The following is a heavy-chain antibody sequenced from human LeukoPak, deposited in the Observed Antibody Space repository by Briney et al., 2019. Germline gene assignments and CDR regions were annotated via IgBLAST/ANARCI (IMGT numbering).Heavy chain of an antibody. J-gene: IGHJ4*02. CDR2: ISGSGGST. CDR3: AKGSKVYGDYYFDY. CDR1: GFTFSSYA. Sequence: PGGSLRLSCAASGFTFSSYAMSWVRQAPGKGLEWVSAISGSGGSTYYADSVKGRFTISRDNSKNTLYLQMNSLRAEDTAAYYCAKGSKVYGDYYFDYWGQGTLVTVSS. V-gene: IGHV3-23*01. D-gene: IGHD4-17*01.